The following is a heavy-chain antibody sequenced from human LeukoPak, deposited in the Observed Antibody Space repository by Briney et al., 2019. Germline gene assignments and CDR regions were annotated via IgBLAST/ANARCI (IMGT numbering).Heavy chain of an antibody. J-gene: IGHJ4*02. CDR2: IYDGGST. D-gene: IGHD3-22*01. CDR3: AQGYYDSSGYPTTFDY. CDR1: YX. Sequence: YXWGWIXXPXGXGLXXIXSIYDGGSTYYNPSLKSRVTISVDTSKNQFSLKLNSVTAADTAVYYCAQGYYDSSGYPTTFDYWGQGTLVTVSS. V-gene: IGHV4-39*01.